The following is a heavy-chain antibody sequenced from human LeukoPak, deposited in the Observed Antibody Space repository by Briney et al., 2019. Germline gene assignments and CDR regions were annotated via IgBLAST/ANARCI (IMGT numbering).Heavy chain of an antibody. D-gene: IGHD6-19*01. Sequence: GSLRLSCAASGFTFSSYSMNWVRQAPGKGREWIGEINHSGSTNYNPSLKSRVTISVDTSKNQFSLKLSSVTAADTAVYYCARGKAVAGWRRDAFDIWGQGTMVTVSS. CDR2: INHSGST. V-gene: IGHV4-34*01. CDR1: GFTFSSYS. CDR3: ARGKAVAGWRRDAFDI. J-gene: IGHJ3*02.